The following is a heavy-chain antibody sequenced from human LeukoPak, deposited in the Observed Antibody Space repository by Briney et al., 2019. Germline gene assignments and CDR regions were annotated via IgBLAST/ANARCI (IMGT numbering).Heavy chain of an antibody. CDR2: INPSGGST. CDR3: ARDESLVVTTSGYFDY. Sequence: ASVKVSCKASGYTFTSYYMHWVRQAPGQGLEWMGIINPSGGSTSYAQKFQGRVTMTRDTSTSTVYMELSSLRSDDTAVYYCARDESLVVTTSGYFDYWGQGTLVTVSS. D-gene: IGHD2-15*01. J-gene: IGHJ4*02. V-gene: IGHV1-46*01. CDR1: GYTFTSYY.